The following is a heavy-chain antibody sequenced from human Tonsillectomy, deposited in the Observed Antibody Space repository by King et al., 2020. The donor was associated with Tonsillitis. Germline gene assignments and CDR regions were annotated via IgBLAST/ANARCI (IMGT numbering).Heavy chain of an antibody. V-gene: IGHV1-46*03. Sequence: VQLVESGTEVKKPGASVKVSCKASGYTFTSYYMHWVRQAPGQGLEWMGIINPSGGSTRYAQKFQGRVTMTRDTSTSTVYMELSSLRSEDTAVYYCTRDGVYTCLEPLSVDYGMDVWGQGTTVTVSS. CDR3: TRDGVYTCLEPLSVDYGMDV. D-gene: IGHD1-1*01. CDR2: INPSGGST. J-gene: IGHJ6*02. CDR1: GYTFTSYY.